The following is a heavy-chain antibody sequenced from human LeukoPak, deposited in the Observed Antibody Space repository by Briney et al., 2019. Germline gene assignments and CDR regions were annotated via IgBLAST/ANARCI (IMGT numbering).Heavy chain of an antibody. Sequence: PGGSLRLSCAASGFTFDDYAMHWVRQAPGKGLEWVSGISWNSGSIGYADSVKGRFTISRDNAKNSLYLQMNSLRAEDMALYYCAKDSSSGSAFLDYWGQGTLVAVSS. V-gene: IGHV3-9*03. D-gene: IGHD3-10*01. CDR1: GFTFDDYA. J-gene: IGHJ4*02. CDR3: AKDSSSGSAFLDY. CDR2: ISWNSGSI.